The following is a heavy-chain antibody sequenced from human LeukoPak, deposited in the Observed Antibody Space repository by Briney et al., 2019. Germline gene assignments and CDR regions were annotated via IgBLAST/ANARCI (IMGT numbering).Heavy chain of an antibody. CDR1: GFTFDDYA. D-gene: IGHD3-10*01. Sequence: GGSLRLSCAASGFTFDDYAMHWVRQAPGKGLEWVSGISWNSGSIGYADPVKGRFTISRDNAKNSLYLQMNSLRAEDTALYYCAKPLWFGESSGFDYWGQGTLVTVSS. V-gene: IGHV3-9*01. CDR3: AKPLWFGESSGFDY. J-gene: IGHJ4*02. CDR2: ISWNSGSI.